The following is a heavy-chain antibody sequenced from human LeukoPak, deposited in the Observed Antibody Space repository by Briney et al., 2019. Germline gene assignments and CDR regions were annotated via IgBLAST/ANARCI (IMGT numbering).Heavy chain of an antibody. V-gene: IGHV3-7*03. Sequence: PGGSLRLSCAASGFTFSSYWMSWVRQAPGKGLEWVAHIKQDGSEKYYVDSVRGRFTISRDNAKNSLYLQMNSLRAEDTALYYCAKDWRAYYYDSSGYQDGSFDYWGQGTLVTVSS. J-gene: IGHJ4*02. CDR1: GFTFSSYW. CDR2: IKQDGSEK. CDR3: AKDWRAYYYDSSGYQDGSFDY. D-gene: IGHD3-22*01.